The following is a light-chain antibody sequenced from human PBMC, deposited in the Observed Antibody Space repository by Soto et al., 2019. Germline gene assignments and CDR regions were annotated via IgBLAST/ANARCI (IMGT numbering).Light chain of an antibody. CDR1: SSDDGGYNY. CDR2: DVS. J-gene: IGLJ3*02. V-gene: IGLV2-11*01. CDR3: CSYAGSYRWV. Sequence: QSVLTQPRSVSGSPGQSVTISCTGTSSDDGGYNYVSWYQQHPGKAPKLMIYDVSKRPSGVPDRFSGSKSGNTASLTISGLQAEDEADYYCCSYAGSYRWVFGGGTKVTVL.